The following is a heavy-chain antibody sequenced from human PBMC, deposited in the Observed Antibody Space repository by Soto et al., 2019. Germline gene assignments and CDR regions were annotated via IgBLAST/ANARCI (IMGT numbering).Heavy chain of an antibody. V-gene: IGHV4-34*01. J-gene: IGHJ4*02. Sequence: QVQLQQWGAGLLKPSETLSLTCAVSGGSFSGYYWSWIRQPPGKGLEWIGEINHSGSTNYNPSLTSRVNISVDTSKNQFSLKLSSVIAADTAVYYCARFPIRGYCCGGSCSKYYFDYWGQGTLVTVSS. D-gene: IGHD2-15*01. CDR3: ARFPIRGYCCGGSCSKYYFDY. CDR2: INHSGST. CDR1: GGSFSGYY.